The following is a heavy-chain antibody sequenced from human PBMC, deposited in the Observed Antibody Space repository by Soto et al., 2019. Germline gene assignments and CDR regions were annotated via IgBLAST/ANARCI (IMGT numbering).Heavy chain of an antibody. V-gene: IGHV4-34*01. CDR3: ARRSSGWYLREFDY. Sequence: SETHSLTSTVYGGSCIGYYWSWIRQPTGKGLEWIGEINHSGSTNYNPSLKSRVTISVDTSKNQFSLKLSSVTAADTAVYYCARRSSGWYLREFDYWGQGTLVTVSS. J-gene: IGHJ4*02. CDR1: GGSCIGYY. CDR2: INHSGST. D-gene: IGHD6-19*01.